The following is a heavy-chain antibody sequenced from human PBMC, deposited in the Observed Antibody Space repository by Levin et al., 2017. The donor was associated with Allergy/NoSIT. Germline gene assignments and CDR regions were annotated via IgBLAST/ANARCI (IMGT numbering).Heavy chain of an antibody. V-gene: IGHV6-1*01. CDR1: GDSVSSTSAA. D-gene: IGHD2-21*02. Sequence: SQTLSLTCAISGDSVSSTSAAWNWIRQSPLRGLEWLGRTYYRSRWYSHYPVSVKSRITINADTSKNQFSLQLNSVTPEDTAVYYCARVRDYYFDSWGQGTLVTVSS. CDR2: TYYRSRWYS. CDR3: ARVRDYYFDS. J-gene: IGHJ4*02.